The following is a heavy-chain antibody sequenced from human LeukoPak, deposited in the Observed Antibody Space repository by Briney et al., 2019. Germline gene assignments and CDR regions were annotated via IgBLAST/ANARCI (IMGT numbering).Heavy chain of an antibody. V-gene: IGHV3-23*01. CDR1: GFTFSSYA. CDR3: AREGRYYDSSGYPRVFDY. J-gene: IGHJ4*02. D-gene: IGHD3-22*01. CDR2: ISGSGGST. Sequence: GGSLRLSCAASGFTFSSYAMSWVRQAPGKGLEWVSAISGSGGSTYYADSVKGRFTISRDNSKNTLYLQMNSLRAEDTAVYYCAREGRYYDSSGYPRVFDYWGQGTLVTVSS.